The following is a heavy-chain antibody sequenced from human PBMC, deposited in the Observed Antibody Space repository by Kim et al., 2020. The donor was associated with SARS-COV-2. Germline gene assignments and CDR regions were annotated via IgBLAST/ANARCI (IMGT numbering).Heavy chain of an antibody. V-gene: IGHV4-39*01. Sequence: SETLSLTCTVSGGSISSSSYYWGWIRQPPGKGLEWIGSMSYSGSTSYNPSLKSRVTISVDTSKTQFSLMLSSVTAADTAVYYCATHGGNYYMDVWRKGTT. CDR1: GGSISSSSYY. CDR3: ATHGGNYYMDV. J-gene: IGHJ6*03. CDR2: MSYSGST. D-gene: IGHD3-3*01.